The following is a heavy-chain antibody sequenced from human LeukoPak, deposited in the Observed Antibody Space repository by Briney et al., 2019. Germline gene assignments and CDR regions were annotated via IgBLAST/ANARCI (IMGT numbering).Heavy chain of an antibody. CDR3: AKSRIVVVTAIDY. Sequence: PGASLRLSCVASGFTFGNYAMSWVHQAPGKGLEWVSAITGSGDSTFNADSVKGRFTISRDNSKNTLHLQMNNLRAEDTAIYYCAKSRIVVVTAIDYWGQGILVTVSS. CDR2: ITGSGDST. CDR1: GFTFGNYA. J-gene: IGHJ4*02. D-gene: IGHD2-21*02. V-gene: IGHV3-23*01.